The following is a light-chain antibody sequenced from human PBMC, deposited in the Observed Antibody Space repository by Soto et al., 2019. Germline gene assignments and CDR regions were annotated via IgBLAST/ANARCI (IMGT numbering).Light chain of an antibody. CDR1: QSVSSDY. CDR3: QQYGSIPPVT. Sequence: EIVLTQSPGTLSLSPGERATLSCRASQSVSSDYLSWYQQKPGQPPRLLIYGASYRATGIPDRFSGGGSGTDFTLTFSRLEAEDFAVYYCQQYGSIPPVTFGGGTKVEIK. V-gene: IGKV3-20*01. CDR2: GAS. J-gene: IGKJ4*01.